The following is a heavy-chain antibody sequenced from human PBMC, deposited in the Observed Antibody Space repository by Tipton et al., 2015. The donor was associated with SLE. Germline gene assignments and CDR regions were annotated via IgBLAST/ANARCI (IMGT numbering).Heavy chain of an antibody. CDR3: ARDPYDSTWRNGWFDP. CDR1: GYSITSGDY. J-gene: IGHJ5*02. V-gene: IGHV4-38-2*02. CDR2: LYHRGST. Sequence: TLSLTCAVSGYSITSGDYWGWIRQPPGKGLEWVGSLYHRGSTYYNPSLKSRVTISTDTSKNEIYLKLTSGTATDTAVFFCARDPYDSTWRNGWFDPWGQGTLVTVSS. D-gene: IGHD6-13*01.